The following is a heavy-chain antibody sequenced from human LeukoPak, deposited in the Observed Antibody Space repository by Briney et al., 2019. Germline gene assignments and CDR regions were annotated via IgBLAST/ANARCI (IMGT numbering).Heavy chain of an antibody. CDR1: AFTFSSYA. V-gene: IGHV3-23*01. D-gene: IGHD3-22*01. CDR3: AKLWRSGYYYFDY. Sequence: GGCLRLSCAASAFTFSSYAMSWVRQAPGEGLEWVSAISGSGGSTYYADSVKGRFTISRDNSKNTLYLQMNSLRAEDTAVYYCAKLWRSGYYYFDYWGQGTLVTVSS. CDR2: ISGSGGST. J-gene: IGHJ4*02.